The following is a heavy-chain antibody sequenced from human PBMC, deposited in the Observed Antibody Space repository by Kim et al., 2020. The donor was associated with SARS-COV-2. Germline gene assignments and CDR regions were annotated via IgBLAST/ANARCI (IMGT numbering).Heavy chain of an antibody. V-gene: IGHV1-69*13. CDR1: GGTFSSYA. D-gene: IGHD3-10*01. J-gene: IGHJ4*02. CDR3: ARDGGVITHGGYYFDY. CDR2: IIPIFGTA. Sequence: SVKVSCKASGGTFSSYAISWVRQAPGQGLEWMGGIIPIFGTANYAQKFQGRVTITADESTSTAYMELSSLRSEDTAVYYCARDGGVITHGGYYFDYWGQGTLVTVSS.